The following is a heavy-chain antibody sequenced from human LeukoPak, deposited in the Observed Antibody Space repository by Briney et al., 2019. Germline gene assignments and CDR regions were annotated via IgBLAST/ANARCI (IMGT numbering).Heavy chain of an antibody. J-gene: IGHJ6*03. D-gene: IGHD2/OR15-2a*01. CDR3: ARVSMATLYYYYYMDV. V-gene: IGHV1-69*05. CDR2: IIPIFGTA. Sequence: VSSVKVSCKASGGTLSSYAISWVRQAPGQGLEWMGGIIPIFGTANYAQKFQGRVTITTDESTSTAYMELSSLRSEDTAVYYCARVSMATLYYYYYMDVWGKGTTVTVSS. CDR1: GGTLSSYA.